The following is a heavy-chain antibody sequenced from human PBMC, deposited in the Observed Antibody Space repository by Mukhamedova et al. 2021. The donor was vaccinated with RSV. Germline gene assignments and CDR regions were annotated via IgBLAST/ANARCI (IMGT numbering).Heavy chain of an antibody. Sequence: KGRFTISRDNAKNSLYLQMNSLRAEDTAVYYCARESHTIFGVVITDYMDVWGKGTTVTVSS. CDR3: ARESHTIFGVVITDYMDV. J-gene: IGHJ6*03. D-gene: IGHD3-3*01. V-gene: IGHV3-48*01.